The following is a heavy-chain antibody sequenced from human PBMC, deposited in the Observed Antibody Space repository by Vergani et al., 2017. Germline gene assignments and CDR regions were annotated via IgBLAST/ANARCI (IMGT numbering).Heavy chain of an antibody. V-gene: IGHV1-2*02. Sequence: QVQLVQSGAEVKKPGASVKVSCKASGYTFTGYYMHWVRQAPGQGLEGMGWINPNSGGINYAQKFQGRVTMTRDTSISTAYMELSRLRSDDTAVYYCARISMSRYNTAMVTAGFADWGQGRLVTVSS. D-gene: IGHD5-18*01. CDR1: GYTFTGYY. J-gene: IGHJ4*02. CDR2: INPNSGGI. CDR3: ARISMSRYNTAMVTAGFAD.